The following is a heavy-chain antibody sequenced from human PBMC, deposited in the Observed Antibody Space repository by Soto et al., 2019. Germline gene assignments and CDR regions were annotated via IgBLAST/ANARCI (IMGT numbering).Heavy chain of an antibody. J-gene: IGHJ4*02. Sequence: QVQLQESGPGLVKPSGTLSLTCAVSGGSISSSNWWSWVRQPPGKGLEWIGEIYHSGSTNYNPSLKSRGTIPVDKSNNRSSLKLSSVTAADTAVYYCARARSSSPHDFDDWGQGTLVTVSS. D-gene: IGHD6-13*01. V-gene: IGHV4-4*02. CDR2: IYHSGST. CDR3: ARARSSSPHDFDD. CDR1: GGSISSSNW.